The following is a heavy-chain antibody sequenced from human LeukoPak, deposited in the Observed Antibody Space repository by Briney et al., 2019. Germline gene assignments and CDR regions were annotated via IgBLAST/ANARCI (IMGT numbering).Heavy chain of an antibody. Sequence: GGSLRLSCAASVFSFSTYSMNWVRQAPGKGLEWVSYITSSSGTLYYADSVKGRFTISRDNAKNSLYLQMNSLRAEDTAVYYCAREGYCSRTSCSLDAIEIWGQGTLVAVSS. J-gene: IGHJ3*02. D-gene: IGHD2-2*01. V-gene: IGHV3-48*01. CDR2: ITSSSGTL. CDR3: AREGYCSRTSCSLDAIEI. CDR1: VFSFSTYS.